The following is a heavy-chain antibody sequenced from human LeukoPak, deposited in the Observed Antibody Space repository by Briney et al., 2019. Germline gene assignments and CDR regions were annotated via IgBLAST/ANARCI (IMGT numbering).Heavy chain of an antibody. V-gene: IGHV4-39*01. J-gene: IGHJ4*02. CDR3: ARYVVYGSGKYYFDY. D-gene: IGHD3-10*01. CDR1: GGSISSSNYF. Sequence: KSSETLSLICTVSGGSISSSNYFWSWIRQPPGQELEWIASINYGGTTYYNPSLKSRVTISVDTSKNQFSLRLSSVTAADTAVYLCARYVVYGSGKYYFDYWGQGSLVTVSS. CDR2: INYGGTT.